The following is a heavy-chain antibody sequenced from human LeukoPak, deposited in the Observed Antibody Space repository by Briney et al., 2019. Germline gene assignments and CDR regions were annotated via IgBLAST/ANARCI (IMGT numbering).Heavy chain of an antibody. CDR1: GGSISSSSSY. V-gene: IGHV4-39*01. J-gene: IGHJ4*02. CDR2: RYYRGST. CDR3: GRQENRIAAASAGY. D-gene: IGHD6-13*01. Sequence: SETLSLTCTVSGGSISSSSSYWGWIRQPPGKGLEWIGSRYYRGSTYYNPSLKSRVTISEDTSKNQLSLKLSSVTAADTAVYYCGRQENRIAAASAGYRGQGVLVTVSS.